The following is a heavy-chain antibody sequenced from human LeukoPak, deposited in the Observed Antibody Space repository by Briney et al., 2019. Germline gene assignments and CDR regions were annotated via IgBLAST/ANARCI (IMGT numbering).Heavy chain of an antibody. CDR1: GSGFIFSNYG. D-gene: IGHD6-13*01. CDR2: ISGTGAST. CDR3: ARGGPAAGRFDY. J-gene: IGHJ4*02. V-gene: IGHV3-23*01. Sequence: GGSLRLSCAASGSGFIFSNYGMRWVRQALGKGLEWVSAISGTGASTFYADSVKGRCIVSRDNPKKTVHLQMTNLRAEDTGVYYCARGGPAAGRFDYWGQGTLVTVSS.